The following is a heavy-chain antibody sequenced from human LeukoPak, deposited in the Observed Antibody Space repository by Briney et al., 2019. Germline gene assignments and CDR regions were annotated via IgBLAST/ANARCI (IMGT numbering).Heavy chain of an antibody. CDR1: RFTFSTYA. D-gene: IGHD2-21*02. J-gene: IGHJ3*02. V-gene: IGHV3-23*01. CDR2: IANDGGST. CDR3: ARIGGYYAFDI. Sequence: GGSLRLSCAASRFTFSTYAMSWVRQAPGKGLEWISTIANDGGSTYYADSVKGRFTISRDNAKNSLYLQMNSLRAEDTAVYYCARIGGYYAFDIWGQGTMVTVSS.